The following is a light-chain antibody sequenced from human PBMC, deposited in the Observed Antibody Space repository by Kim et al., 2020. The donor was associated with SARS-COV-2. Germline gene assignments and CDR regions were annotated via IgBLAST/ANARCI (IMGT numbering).Light chain of an antibody. Sequence: YELTQPPSLSVAPGKTATITCGGNNIGTKSVHWYQQKPGQAPILVIFFDSDRPSVIPERFSGSNSGNTAALTISRVEAGDEADYFCQVWDSASDQWVFGGGTQLTVL. CDR1: NIGTKS. V-gene: IGLV3-21*01. CDR3: QVWDSASDQWV. J-gene: IGLJ3*02. CDR2: FDS.